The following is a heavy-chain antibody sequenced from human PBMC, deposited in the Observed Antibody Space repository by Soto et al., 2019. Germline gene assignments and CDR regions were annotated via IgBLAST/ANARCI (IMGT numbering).Heavy chain of an antibody. V-gene: IGHV1-3*01. CDR3: ARTYYYDSSGLYYFDY. D-gene: IGHD3-22*01. CDR2: INAGNGNT. CDR1: GYTFTSYA. J-gene: IGHJ4*02. Sequence: QVQLVQSGAEVKKLGASVKVSCKASGYTFTSYAMHWVRQAPGQRLEWMGWINAGNGNTKYSQKFQGRVTITRDTSASTAYMELSSLRSEDTSVYYCARTYYYDSSGLYYFDYWGQVSLVTVSS.